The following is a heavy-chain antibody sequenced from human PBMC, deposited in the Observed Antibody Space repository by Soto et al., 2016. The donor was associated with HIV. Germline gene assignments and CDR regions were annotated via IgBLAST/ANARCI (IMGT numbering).Heavy chain of an antibody. V-gene: IGHV1-69*13. CDR1: GGIFSTYT. CDR2: IVVVFGTP. J-gene: IGHJ3*01. CDR3: AREGGVPGAFDF. D-gene: IGHD3-16*01. Sequence: QVQLVQSGAEVKKPDSSVKVSCKASGGIFSTYTISWVRQAPGQGLEWMGGIVVVFGTPNYAQKFQGRVTITADESTSTAYMDLNNQTSDDTAVYYCAREGGVPGAFDFWGQGTMVTVSS.